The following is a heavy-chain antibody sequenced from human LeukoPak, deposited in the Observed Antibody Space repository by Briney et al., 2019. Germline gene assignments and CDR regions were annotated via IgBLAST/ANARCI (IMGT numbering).Heavy chain of an antibody. D-gene: IGHD1-14*01. J-gene: IGHJ3*02. CDR1: GFTVSSNY. V-gene: IGHV3-53*01. CDR2: IYSGGST. CDR3: ARGPPQLTGAFDT. Sequence: GGSLRLSCAASGFTVSSNYMSWVRQAPGKGLEWVSVIYSGGSTYYADSVKGRFTISRDNSKNTLYLQMNSLRAEDTAVYYCARGPPQLTGAFDTWGQGTMVTVSS.